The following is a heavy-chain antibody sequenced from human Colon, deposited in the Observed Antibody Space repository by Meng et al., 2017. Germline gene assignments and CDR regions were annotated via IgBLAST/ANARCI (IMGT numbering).Heavy chain of an antibody. CDR3: ARNGKWGFDY. Sequence: VQLPGSGPGLVKPSGAPSLTCAVSSGAMSSSDWWSWVRLSPGKGLEWIGEFSHSGTTNYSPSLKSRSTISVDKSKSQFSLKLSSVTAADTAVYYCARNGKWGFDYWGQGTLVTVSS. CDR1: SGAMSSSDW. V-gene: IGHV4-4*02. J-gene: IGHJ4*02. CDR2: FSHSGTT. D-gene: IGHD1-26*01.